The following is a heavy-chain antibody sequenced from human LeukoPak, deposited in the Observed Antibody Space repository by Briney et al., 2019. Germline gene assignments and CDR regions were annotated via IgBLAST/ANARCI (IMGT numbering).Heavy chain of an antibody. V-gene: IGHV4-30-2*01. CDR2: IYHSGST. J-gene: IGHJ4*02. D-gene: IGHD3-22*01. Sequence: SETLSLTCTVSGGSISSGGYYWSWIRQPPGKGLEWIGYIYHSGSTYYNPSLKSRVTISVDTSKNQFSLKLSSVTAADTAVYYCARLNYYDGSFDYWGQGTLVTVSS. CDR3: ARLNYYDGSFDY. CDR1: GGSISSGGYY.